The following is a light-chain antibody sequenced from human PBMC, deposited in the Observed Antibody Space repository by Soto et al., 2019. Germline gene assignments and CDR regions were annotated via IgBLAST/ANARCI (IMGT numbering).Light chain of an antibody. Sequence: MQFTQSQSVLSASVGDTVTITCRASQALSNYLAWYQQKPGKAPDLLIYSASTLQSGVPSRFSGSGSETEFSLTIRALQPEDFATYYCQQLSRYPLTFGGGTKVDI. CDR3: QQLSRYPLT. CDR1: QALSNY. J-gene: IGKJ4*01. CDR2: SAS. V-gene: IGKV1-9*01.